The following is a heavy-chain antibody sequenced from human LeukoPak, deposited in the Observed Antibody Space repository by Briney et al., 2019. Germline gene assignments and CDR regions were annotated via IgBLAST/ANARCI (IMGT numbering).Heavy chain of an antibody. Sequence: SVKVSCKASGGTFSSYAISWVRQAPGQGLEWMGGIIPIFGAANYAQKFQGRVTITADESTSTAYMELSSLRSEDTAVYYCARRDYYGSGSYYGYWGQGTLVTVSS. CDR1: GGTFSSYA. CDR3: ARRDYYGSGSYYGY. J-gene: IGHJ4*02. V-gene: IGHV1-69*13. CDR2: IIPIFGAA. D-gene: IGHD3-10*01.